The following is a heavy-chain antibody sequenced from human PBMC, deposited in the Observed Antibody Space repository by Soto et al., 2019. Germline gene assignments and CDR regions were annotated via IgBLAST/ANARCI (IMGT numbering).Heavy chain of an antibody. V-gene: IGHV1-18*01. CDR1: GYTFTSYG. CDR3: AGVLILDDFWSGYFPWDY. J-gene: IGHJ4*02. CDR2: ISAYNGNT. Sequence: GASVKVSCKASGYTFTSYGISWVRQAPRQGLEWMGWISAYNGNTNYAQKLQGRVTMTTDTSTSTAYMELRSLRSDDTAVYYCAGVLILDDFWSGYFPWDYWGQGTLVTVSS. D-gene: IGHD3-3*01.